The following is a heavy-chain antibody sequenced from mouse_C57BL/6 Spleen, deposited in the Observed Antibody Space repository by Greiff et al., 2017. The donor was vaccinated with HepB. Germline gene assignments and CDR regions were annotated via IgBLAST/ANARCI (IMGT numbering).Heavy chain of an antibody. CDR3: TTGLRDYYGSYY. Sequence: EVQLQQSGAELVRPGASVKLSCTASGFNIKDYYMHWVKQRPEQGLEWIGRIDPEDGDTEYAPKFQGKATMTADTASNTAYLQLSSLTSEDTAVYYCTTGLRDYYGSYYWGQGTTLTVSS. J-gene: IGHJ2*01. CDR1: GFNIKDYY. V-gene: IGHV14-1*01. CDR2: IDPEDGDT. D-gene: IGHD1-1*01.